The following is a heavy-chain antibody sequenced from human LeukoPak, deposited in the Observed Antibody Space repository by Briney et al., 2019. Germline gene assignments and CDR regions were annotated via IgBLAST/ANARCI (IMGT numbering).Heavy chain of an antibody. Sequence: PGGSLRLSCAASGLTFSSHWMIWVRQAPGKGLEWVANVKQDGSEKYYVDSVKGRFTISRVNAKNSLYLQMNSLRVEDTAVYYCATGRAAHLFDYWGQGTLVTVSS. D-gene: IGHD6-6*01. J-gene: IGHJ4*02. CDR3: ATGRAAHLFDY. CDR2: VKQDGSEK. CDR1: GLTFSSHW. V-gene: IGHV3-7*01.